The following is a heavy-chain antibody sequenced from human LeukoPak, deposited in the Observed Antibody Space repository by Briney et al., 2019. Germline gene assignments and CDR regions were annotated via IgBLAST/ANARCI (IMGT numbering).Heavy chain of an antibody. CDR2: IYYSGST. CDR1: GVSISCSSYY. V-gene: IGHV4-39*01. Sequence: SETLSLTCTVSGVSISCSSYYWGWIRQPPGKGLEWIGSIYYSGSTYYNPSLKSRVTISVDTSKNQFSLKLSSVTAADTAVYYCARLRDFWSGPYFDYWGQGTLVTVSS. D-gene: IGHD3-3*01. J-gene: IGHJ4*02. CDR3: ARLRDFWSGPYFDY.